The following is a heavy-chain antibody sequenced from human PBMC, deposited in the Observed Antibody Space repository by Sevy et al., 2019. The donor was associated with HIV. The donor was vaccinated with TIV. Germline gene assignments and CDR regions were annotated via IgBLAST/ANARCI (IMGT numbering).Heavy chain of an antibody. CDR3: ARASVVVAAKWSHAFDI. D-gene: IGHD2-15*01. CDR2: ISGSGGST. V-gene: IGHV3-23*01. Sequence: GGSLRLSCAASGFTFSSYAMSWVRQAPGKGLEWVSAISGSGGSTYYADSVKGRFTISRDNSKNTLYLQMNSLRAEDTAVYYCARASVVVAAKWSHAFDIWGQGTMVTVSS. CDR1: GFTFSSYA. J-gene: IGHJ3*02.